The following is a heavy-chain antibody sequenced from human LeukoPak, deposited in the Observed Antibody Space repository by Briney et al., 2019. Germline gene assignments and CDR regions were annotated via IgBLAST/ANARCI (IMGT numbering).Heavy chain of an antibody. CDR2: INPNSGGT. CDR3: ARYQGALNDAFDI. V-gene: IGHV1-2*02. J-gene: IGHJ3*02. CDR1: GYTFTGYY. Sequence: ASVKVSCKASGYTFTGYYMHWVRQAPGQGLEWMGWINPNSGGTNYAQKFQGRVTMTRDTSISTAYMELSRLRSDDTAVYYCARYQGALNDAFDIWGQGTMVTVSS. D-gene: IGHD1-26*01.